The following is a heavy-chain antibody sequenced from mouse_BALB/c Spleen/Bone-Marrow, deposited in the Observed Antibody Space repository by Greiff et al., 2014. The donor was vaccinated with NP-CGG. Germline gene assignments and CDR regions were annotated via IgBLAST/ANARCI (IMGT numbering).Heavy chain of an antibody. CDR2: INSNGGST. D-gene: IGHD4-1*01. CDR1: GFTFSSYY. V-gene: IGHV5-6-2*01. Sequence: DVMLVESGGGLVKLGGSLKLSCAASGFTFSSYYMSWVHQTPEKRLELVAAINSNGGSTYYPDTVKGRLTISRDNAKNTLYLQMSSLKSEDTALYYCARRGWDGYFDYWGQGTTLTVS. CDR3: ARRGWDGYFDY. J-gene: IGHJ2*01.